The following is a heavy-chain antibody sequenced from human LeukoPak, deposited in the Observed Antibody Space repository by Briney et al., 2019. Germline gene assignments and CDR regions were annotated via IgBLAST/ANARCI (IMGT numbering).Heavy chain of an antibody. CDR2: LSGGAFGT. D-gene: IGHD3-10*01. Sequence: GGTLRLSCAASGFTFSSYGMSWVRQTPGKGLEWVSGLSGGAFGTYYADSVKGRFTISRDNSKNTLYLQMNSLRAEDTAVYYCAKTPGGNFGSGSYYNAIFDYWGQGTLVTVSS. CDR3: AKTPGGNFGSGSYYNAIFDY. V-gene: IGHV3-23*01. CDR1: GFTFSSYG. J-gene: IGHJ4*02.